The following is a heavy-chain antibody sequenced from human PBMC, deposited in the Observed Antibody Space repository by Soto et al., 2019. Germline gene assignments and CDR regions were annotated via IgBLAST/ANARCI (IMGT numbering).Heavy chain of an antibody. J-gene: IGHJ6*02. CDR2: IKQDGSEK. V-gene: IGHV3-7*01. Sequence: GGSLRLSCAASGFTFSSYWMSWVRQAPGKGLEWVANIKQDGSEKYYVDSVKGRFTISRDNAKNSLYLQMNSLRAEDTAVYYCARDPTYYSNYAAYYYGMDVWGQGTTVTVSS. CDR3: ARDPTYYSNYAAYYYGMDV. CDR1: GFTFSSYW. D-gene: IGHD4-4*01.